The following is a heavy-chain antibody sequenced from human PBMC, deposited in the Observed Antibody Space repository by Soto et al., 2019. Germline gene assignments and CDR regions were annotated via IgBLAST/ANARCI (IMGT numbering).Heavy chain of an antibody. Sequence: QVQLVESGGGVVQPGRSLRLSCAASGFPFSSYGMHWVRQAPGKGLEWVAGIWDDGSNKYYADSVKGRVTITIDNSKNTLYRQMDSGRAENTAVCYWARDVGPDSSLVQDNAFATWGQGTMVTVSS. D-gene: IGHD2-8*02. CDR1: GFPFSSYG. V-gene: IGHV3-33*01. CDR3: ARDVGPDSSLVQDNAFAT. CDR2: IWDDGSNK. J-gene: IGHJ3*02.